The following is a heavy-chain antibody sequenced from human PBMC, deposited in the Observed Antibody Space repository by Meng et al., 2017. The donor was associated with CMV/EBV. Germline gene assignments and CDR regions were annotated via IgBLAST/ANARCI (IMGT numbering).Heavy chain of an antibody. CDR3: ARVLLRFLEWLSDYGMDV. J-gene: IGHJ6*02. CDR2: ISAYNGNT. D-gene: IGHD3-3*01. V-gene: IGHV1-18*01. CDR1: GYTFTSYG. Sequence: ASVKVSCKASGYTFTSYGISWVRQAPGQGLEWMGWISAYNGNTNYAQKLQGRVTMTTDTSTSTAYMELRSLRSDDTAVYYCARVLLRFLEWLSDYGMDVWGQGTTVTVSS.